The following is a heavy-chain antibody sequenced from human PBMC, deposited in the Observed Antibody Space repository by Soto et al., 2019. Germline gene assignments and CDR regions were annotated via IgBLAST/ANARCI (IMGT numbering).Heavy chain of an antibody. J-gene: IGHJ4*02. D-gene: IGHD3-22*01. Sequence: QVQLVQSGAEVKKPGASVKVSCKSSGYTFTSYDSNWVRQATGQGLEWMGWMNPNSGNTGYAQKFEGRVTMARNTSISTAYMELSSLTSEDTAMYYCARVCGASSGDGFDYCGKGTLVPVSS. CDR1: GYTFTSYD. V-gene: IGHV1-8*01. CDR3: ARVCGASSGDGFDY. CDR2: MNPNSGNT.